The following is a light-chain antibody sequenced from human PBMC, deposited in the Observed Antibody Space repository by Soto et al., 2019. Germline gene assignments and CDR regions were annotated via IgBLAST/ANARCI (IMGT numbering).Light chain of an antibody. V-gene: IGKV1-33*01. J-gene: IGKJ4*01. CDR3: QQYSSMLS. CDR1: HDVSWN. CDR2: DAS. Sequence: DIQMTQSPSSLSASVGDRVTIACQSSHDVSWNLNWFQQKPGEAPKLLIYDASNLERRVPSRFSGSGSGTDFTLTISSLKTEDVATYYCQQYSSMLSFGGGTEVDLK.